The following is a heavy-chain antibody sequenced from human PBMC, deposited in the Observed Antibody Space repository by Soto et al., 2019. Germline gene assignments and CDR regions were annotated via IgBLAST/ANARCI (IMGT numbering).Heavy chain of an antibody. D-gene: IGHD4-17*01. J-gene: IGHJ6*02. CDR1: GYSISSGYY. V-gene: IGHV4-38-2*01. CDR2: IYHSGST. Sequence: SETLSLTCAVSGYSISSGYYLGWIRQPPGKGLEWIGSIYHSGSTYYNPSLKSRVTISVDTSKNQFSLKLSSVTAADTAVYYCAGPRTTVTTDHYYYYGMDVWGQGTTVTVSS. CDR3: AGPRTTVTTDHYYYYGMDV.